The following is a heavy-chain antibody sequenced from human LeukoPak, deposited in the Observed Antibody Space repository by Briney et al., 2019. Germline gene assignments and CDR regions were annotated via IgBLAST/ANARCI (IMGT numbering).Heavy chain of an antibody. CDR3: ATHYDILTGYQRYLDY. Sequence: SVKVSCKASGGTFSGYAISWVRQAPGQGLEWMGGIIPIFGTANYAQKFQVRVTITADKSTSTAYMELSSLRSEDTAVYYCATHYDILTGYQRYLDYWGQGTLVTVSS. D-gene: IGHD3-9*01. CDR2: IIPIFGTA. V-gene: IGHV1-69*06. J-gene: IGHJ4*02. CDR1: GGTFSGYA.